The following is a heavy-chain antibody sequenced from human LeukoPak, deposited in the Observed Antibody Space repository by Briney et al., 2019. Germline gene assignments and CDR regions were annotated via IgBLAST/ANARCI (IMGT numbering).Heavy chain of an antibody. CDR1: GDSIGSYY. V-gene: IGHV4-59*01. Sequence: SETLSLTCNVSGDSIGSYYWNWIRQSPDKGLEWISFIHHSGTTKSNPSFRSRVTMSVDTSKNHYSLRLTSVTAADTAVYYCARPPPERCPGSTCYPYFDYWGQGTLVTVSS. D-gene: IGHD2-15*01. CDR2: IHHSGTT. J-gene: IGHJ4*02. CDR3: ARPPPERCPGSTCYPYFDY.